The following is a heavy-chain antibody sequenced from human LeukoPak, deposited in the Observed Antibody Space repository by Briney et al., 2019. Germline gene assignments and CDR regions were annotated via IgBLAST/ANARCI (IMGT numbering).Heavy chain of an antibody. CDR2: IRSKGYGGTA. D-gene: IGHD3-9*01. Sequence: QPGRSLILSCTTSGFTFGDYSMSWFRQAPGKGLEWVGFIRSKGYGGTAEYAASVKGRFTISRDDSNSIAYLQMDSLKTEDTAVYYCTREIRYFDWFQADYWGQGTLVTVSS. V-gene: IGHV3-49*03. CDR3: TREIRYFDWFQADY. CDR1: GFTFGDYS. J-gene: IGHJ4*02.